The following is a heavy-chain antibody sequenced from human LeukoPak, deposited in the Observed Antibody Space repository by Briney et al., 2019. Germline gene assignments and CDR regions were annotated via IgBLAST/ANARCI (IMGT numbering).Heavy chain of an antibody. D-gene: IGHD3-3*01. CDR1: GFAFSSYD. CDR2: IGTAGDT. V-gene: IGHV3-13*01. Sequence: GGSLRLSCAASGFAFSSYDMHWVRQATGKGLEWVSAIGTAGDTYYPGSVKGRFTISRENAKNSLYLQMNSLRAGDTAVYYCARGLGPTIFGVVMPDYWGQGTLVTVSS. CDR3: ARGLGPTIFGVVMPDY. J-gene: IGHJ4*02.